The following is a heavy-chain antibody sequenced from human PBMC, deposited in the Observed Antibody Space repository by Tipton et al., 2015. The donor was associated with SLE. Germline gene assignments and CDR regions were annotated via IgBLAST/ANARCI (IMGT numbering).Heavy chain of an antibody. CDR2: ISSTGST. V-gene: IGHV4-61*09. CDR1: GGSIGSGVYY. D-gene: IGHD3-9*01. Sequence: TLSLTFTVSGGSIGSGVYYWTWIRPPAGKGLEWIGHISSTGSTSCNSSLGSRVTISSETSKNQFSLRLTYVTAADTAVYYCARDKWGEYTASTGYFWSFDPWGQGIPVTVSS. CDR3: ARDKWGEYTASTGYFWSFDP. J-gene: IGHJ5*02.